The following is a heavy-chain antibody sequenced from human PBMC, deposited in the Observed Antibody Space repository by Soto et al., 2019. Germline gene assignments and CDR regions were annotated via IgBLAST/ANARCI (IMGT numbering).Heavy chain of an antibody. V-gene: IGHV1-69*08. J-gene: IGHJ5*02. CDR1: GGTFSSYT. Sequence: QVQLVQSGAEVKKSGSSVKASCKASGGTFSSYTISWVRQAPGQGLEWMGRIIPILGIANYAQKFEGRVTITAEKSTSTAYMELSSLRCEDTAVYYCARERVGGSLDPWGQGTLVTVSS. CDR3: ARERVGGSLDP. D-gene: IGHD3-10*01. CDR2: IIPILGIA.